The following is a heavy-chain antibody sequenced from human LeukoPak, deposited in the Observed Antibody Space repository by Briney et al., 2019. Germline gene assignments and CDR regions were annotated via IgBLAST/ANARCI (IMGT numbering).Heavy chain of an antibody. J-gene: IGHJ4*02. D-gene: IGHD4-17*01. Sequence: ASVKVSCKASGYTFTSYGISWVRQAPGQGLEWMGWINPGSGGISYAQKFQGRVTMTRDTSITTAYMEVNRLRSDDTAVYYCATLDYGDHGYWGQGTLVTVSS. CDR3: ATLDYGDHGY. CDR1: GYTFTSYG. V-gene: IGHV1-2*02. CDR2: INPGSGGI.